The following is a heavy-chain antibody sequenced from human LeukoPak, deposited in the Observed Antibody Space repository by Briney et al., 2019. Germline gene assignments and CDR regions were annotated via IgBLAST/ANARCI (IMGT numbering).Heavy chain of an antibody. V-gene: IGHV4-4*07. CDR1: GDSISSYY. Sequence: SETLSLTCTVSGDSISSYYWTCIRQPAGKGLEWIGRIFTSGSTTYNPSLNSRVTMSVDVSKNQFSLSLHSVTAADTAVYYCARDQDGPNPNAFDIWGQGTMVTVSS. CDR2: IFTSGST. D-gene: IGHD4-17*01. CDR3: ARDQDGPNPNAFDI. J-gene: IGHJ3*02.